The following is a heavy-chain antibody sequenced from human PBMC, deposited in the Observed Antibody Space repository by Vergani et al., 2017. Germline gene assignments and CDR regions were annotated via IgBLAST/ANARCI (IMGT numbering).Heavy chain of an antibody. D-gene: IGHD6-13*01. Sequence: QVQLVESGGGVVQPGRSLRLSCAASGFTFSNYGIHWVRQAPGKGVEWVAGISYDGSNKYYADSVKGRFTISRDNSKNTLYLQRNSLRVEDTAVYYCAKDRSAATYYFDSWGQGTLVTVSS. CDR3: AKDRSAATYYFDS. CDR1: GFTFSNYG. J-gene: IGHJ4*02. CDR2: ISYDGSNK. V-gene: IGHV3-30*18.